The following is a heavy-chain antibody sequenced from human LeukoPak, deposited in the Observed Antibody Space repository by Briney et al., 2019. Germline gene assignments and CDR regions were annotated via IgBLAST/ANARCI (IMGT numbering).Heavy chain of an antibody. J-gene: IGHJ4*02. CDR1: GFTFSSYG. D-gene: IGHD5-18*01. CDR3: ARDIAQYSYGYFDY. CDR2: ISYDGSNK. Sequence: GGSLRLSCAASGFTFSSYGMHWVRQAPGKGLEWVAVISYDGSNKYYADSVKGRFTISRDNSKNTLYLQMNSLRAEDTAVYYCARDIAQYSYGYFDYWGQGTLVTVSS. V-gene: IGHV3-30*19.